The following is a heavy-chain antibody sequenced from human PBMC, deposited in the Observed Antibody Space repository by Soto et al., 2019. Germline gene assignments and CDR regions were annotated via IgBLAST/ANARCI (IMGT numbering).Heavy chain of an antibody. CDR1: GGSISSGGYY. J-gene: IGHJ1*01. Sequence: QVQLQESGPGLVKPSQTLSLTCTVSGGSISSGGYYWSWIRQHPGKGLEWIGSIYDSGSTYYNPSLRSRVTISVDASKNQLSQKLASVTAADTAMYYCARGGTRAYFHHWGQGTLVTVSS. CDR3: ARGGTRAYFHH. V-gene: IGHV4-31*03. CDR2: IYDSGST. D-gene: IGHD1-1*01.